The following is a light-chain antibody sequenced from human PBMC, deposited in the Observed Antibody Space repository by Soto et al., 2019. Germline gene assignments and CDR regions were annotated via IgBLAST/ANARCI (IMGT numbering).Light chain of an antibody. CDR1: QSVSSNY. CDR3: QQYGSLSWT. V-gene: IGKV3-20*01. Sequence: IVVTQSPGTVSLSPGERGALSCRGSQSVSSNYLAWYQQKPGQAPRLLIHGASTRATGVPDRFSGSGSGTDFTLTISRLEPEDFAVYHCQQYGSLSWTFGQGTKVDIK. CDR2: GAS. J-gene: IGKJ1*01.